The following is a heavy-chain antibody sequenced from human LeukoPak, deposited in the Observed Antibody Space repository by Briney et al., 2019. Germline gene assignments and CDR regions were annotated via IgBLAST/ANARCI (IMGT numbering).Heavy chain of an antibody. CDR3: VRNRYDYVWGSYRQGTLDY. CDR2: ISSSGSTI. D-gene: IGHD3-16*02. Sequence: LSLTCTVSGGSISSGDYYMSWIRQAPGKGLEWVSYISSSGSTIYYADSVKGRFTISRDNAKNSLYLQMNSLRAEDTAVYYCVRNRYDYVWGSYRQGTLDYWGQGTLVTVSS. J-gene: IGHJ4*02. CDR1: GGSISSGDYY. V-gene: IGHV3-11*04.